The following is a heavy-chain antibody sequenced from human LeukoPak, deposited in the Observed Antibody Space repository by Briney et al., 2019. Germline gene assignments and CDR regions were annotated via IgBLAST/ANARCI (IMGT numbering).Heavy chain of an antibody. D-gene: IGHD3-3*01. CDR2: IIPNFGTA. CDR1: GGTFSSYA. V-gene: IGHV1-69*05. CDR3: ARGSSFDFWSGYYKN. J-gene: IGHJ4*02. Sequence: SVKVSCKASGGTFSSYAISWVRQAPGQGLEWMGGIIPNFGTANYAQKFQGRVTITTDESTSTAYMELSSLRSEDTAVYYCARGSSFDFWSGYYKNWGQGTLVTVSS.